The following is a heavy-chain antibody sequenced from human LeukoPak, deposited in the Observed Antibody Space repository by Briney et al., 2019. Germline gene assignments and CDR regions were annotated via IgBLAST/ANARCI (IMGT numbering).Heavy chain of an antibody. CDR2: INSDGSST. CDR1: GFTFSSYW. J-gene: IGHJ4*02. CDR3: ARDHSEYYYDSSGYYYGY. Sequence: PGRSLRLSCAASGFTFSSYWMHWVRQAPGKGLVWVSRINSDGSSTSYADSVKGRFTISRDNAKNTLYLQMNSLRAEDTAVYYCARDHSEYYYDSSGYYYGYWGQGTLVTVSS. D-gene: IGHD3-22*01. V-gene: IGHV3-74*01.